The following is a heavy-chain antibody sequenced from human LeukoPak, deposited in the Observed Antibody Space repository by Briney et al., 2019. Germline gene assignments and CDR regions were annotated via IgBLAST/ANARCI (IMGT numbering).Heavy chain of an antibody. V-gene: IGHV4-30-4*01. D-gene: IGHD2-2*01. J-gene: IGHJ4*02. CDR2: IYYSGST. CDR3: ARQARGRDRMIVVVPAADY. Sequence: SETLSLTCTVSGGSISSGDYYWSWIRQPPGKGLEWIGYIYYSGSTYYNPSLKSRVTISVDTSKNQFSLKLSSVTAADTAVYYCARQARGRDRMIVVVPAADYWGQGTLVTVSS. CDR1: GGSISSGDYY.